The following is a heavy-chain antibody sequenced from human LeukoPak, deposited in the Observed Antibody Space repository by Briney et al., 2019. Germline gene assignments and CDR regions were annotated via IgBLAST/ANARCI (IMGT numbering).Heavy chain of an antibody. CDR1: GGSISSYY. D-gene: IGHD3-3*01. Sequence: SETLSLTCTVSGGSISSYYWSWIRQPPGKGLEWIGYIYYGGSTNYNPSLKSRVTISVDTSKNQFSLKLSSVTAADTAVYYCARHTVQLRFLESDLNWFDPWGQGTLVTVSS. CDR2: IYYGGST. V-gene: IGHV4-59*08. CDR3: ARHTVQLRFLESDLNWFDP. J-gene: IGHJ5*02.